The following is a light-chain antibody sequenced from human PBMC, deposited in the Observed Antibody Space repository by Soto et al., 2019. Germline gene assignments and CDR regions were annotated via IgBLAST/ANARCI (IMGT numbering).Light chain of an antibody. CDR3: LLYCGAAQL. CDR1: TGAVTSASY. Sequence: QTVVTQEPSLTVSSGGTVTLTCASSTGAVTSASYPNWLQQKPGQAPRALIYRASNKHSWTPARFSGSLLGGKAALTLSDVQPEDEADYYCLLYCGAAQLFGGGTKLTVL. CDR2: RAS. J-gene: IGLJ2*01. V-gene: IGLV7-43*01.